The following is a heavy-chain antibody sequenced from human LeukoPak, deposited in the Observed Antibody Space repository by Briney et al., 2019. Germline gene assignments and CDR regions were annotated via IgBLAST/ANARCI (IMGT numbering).Heavy chain of an antibody. V-gene: IGHV4-59*01. Sequence: PSETLSLTCTVSGGSISTYYWSWIRQPPRKGLEWIGYINYTGSTNSNLSLRTRVTISVDTSKYQFSLKLSSVTAADTAVYYCARGEGYYYGPDYWGQGTLVTVSS. D-gene: IGHD3-10*01. J-gene: IGHJ4*02. CDR2: INYTGST. CDR3: ARGEGYYYGPDY. CDR1: GGSISTYY.